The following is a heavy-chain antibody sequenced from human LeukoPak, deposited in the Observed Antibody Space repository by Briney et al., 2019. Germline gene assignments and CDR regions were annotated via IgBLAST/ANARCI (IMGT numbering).Heavy chain of an antibody. V-gene: IGHV3-7*01. CDR1: GFTFSNYW. D-gene: IGHD3-10*01. Sequence: AGGSLRLSCAASGFTFSNYWMSWVRQAPGKGLEWVANIEQDGREKYYVDSVKGRFTISRDNAKNSLYLQMNSLRAEDTAVYYCAKGLWFGELLGWGQGTLVTVSS. J-gene: IGHJ4*02. CDR2: IEQDGREK. CDR3: AKGLWFGELLG.